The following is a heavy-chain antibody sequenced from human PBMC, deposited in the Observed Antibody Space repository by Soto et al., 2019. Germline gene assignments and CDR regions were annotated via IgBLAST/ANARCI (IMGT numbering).Heavy chain of an antibody. CDR1: GFTFSSYA. CDR2: ISYDGSNK. J-gene: IGHJ6*02. CDR3: ARARGFPPYYYYGMDV. V-gene: IGHV3-30-3*01. Sequence: AGGSLRLSCAASGFTFSSYAMHWVRQAPGKGLEWVAVISYDGSNKYYADSVKGRFTISRDNSKNTLYLQMNSLRAEDTAVYYCARARGFPPYYYYGMDVWGQGTTVTAP. D-gene: IGHD3-10*01.